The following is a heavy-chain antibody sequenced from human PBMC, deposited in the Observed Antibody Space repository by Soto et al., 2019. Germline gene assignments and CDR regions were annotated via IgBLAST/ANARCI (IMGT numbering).Heavy chain of an antibody. CDR3: ASPVAQKHYLHAFDI. J-gene: IGHJ3*02. D-gene: IGHD6-19*01. CDR1: GFTFSSYS. Sequence: GGSLRLSCAASGFTFSSYSMNWVRQAPGKGLEWVSYISSSSSTRYYADSVKGRFTISRDNAKNSLYLQMNSLRDEDTAVYYCASPVAQKHYLHAFDIWGQGTMVTVSS. V-gene: IGHV3-48*02. CDR2: ISSSSSTR.